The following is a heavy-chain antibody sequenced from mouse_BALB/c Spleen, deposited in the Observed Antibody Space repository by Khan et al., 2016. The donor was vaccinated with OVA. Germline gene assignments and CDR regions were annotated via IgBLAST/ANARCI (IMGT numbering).Heavy chain of an antibody. J-gene: IGHJ1*01. Sequence: EVELVESGGGLVKPGGSLKLSCAASGFTFSSSAMSWVRQTPEKRLEWVASISSGGSTYYPDSVKGRFTISRDNARNILYLQMSSLRSEDTTMYYCARDYYYGTGYFEVWGAGTTVTVSS. V-gene: IGHV5-6-5*01. CDR2: ISSGGST. CDR3: ARDYYYGTGYFEV. D-gene: IGHD1-1*01. CDR1: GFTFSSSA.